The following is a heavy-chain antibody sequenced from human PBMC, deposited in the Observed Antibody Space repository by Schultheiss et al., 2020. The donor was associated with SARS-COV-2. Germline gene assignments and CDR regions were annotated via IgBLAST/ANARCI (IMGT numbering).Heavy chain of an antibody. CDR2: INSDGSST. CDR1: GFTFSSYC. Sequence: GGSLRLSCAASGFTFSSYCMHWVRQAPGKGLVWVSRINSDGSSTSYADSVKGRFTISRDNSKNTLYLQMNSLRAEDTAVYYCAKGRHDGGYFDYWGQGTLVTVSS. J-gene: IGHJ4*02. V-gene: IGHV3-74*01. CDR3: AKGRHDGGYFDY. D-gene: IGHD1-1*01.